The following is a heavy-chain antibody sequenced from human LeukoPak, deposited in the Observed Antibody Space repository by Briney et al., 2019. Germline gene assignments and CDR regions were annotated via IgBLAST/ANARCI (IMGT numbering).Heavy chain of an antibody. J-gene: IGHJ4*02. Sequence: GGSLRLSCAASGFTFSTYGMHWVRQAPGKGLEWVAFIRYDGRNKYYADSVKGRFTVSRDNAKNSLYLQMNSLRAEDTAVYYCARDYGGSSPFDYWGQGTLVTVSS. CDR3: ARDYGGSSPFDY. CDR2: IRYDGRNK. V-gene: IGHV3-30*02. D-gene: IGHD4-23*01. CDR1: GFTFSTYG.